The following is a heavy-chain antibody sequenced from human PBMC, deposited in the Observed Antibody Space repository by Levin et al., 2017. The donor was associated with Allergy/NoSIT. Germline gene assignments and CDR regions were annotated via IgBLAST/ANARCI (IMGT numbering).Heavy chain of an antibody. Sequence: GGSLRLSCSASGFTFSDDYMTWIRQAPGKGLEWDSYIGGRGTFTNYADSVKGRFTISRDNARNSLSLQLNHLRAEDTAVYYCARVNHYDSSGYRRPTPYFDYWGQGTLVTVSS. CDR2: IGGRGTFT. D-gene: IGHD3-22*01. V-gene: IGHV3-11*05. J-gene: IGHJ4*02. CDR1: GFTFSDDY. CDR3: ARVNHYDSSGYRRPTPYFDY.